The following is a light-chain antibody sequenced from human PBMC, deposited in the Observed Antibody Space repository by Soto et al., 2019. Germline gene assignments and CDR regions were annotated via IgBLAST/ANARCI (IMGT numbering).Light chain of an antibody. CDR1: QSVSSNY. V-gene: IGKV3-20*01. Sequence: EIVLTQSPGTLSLSPGERATLSCRASQSVSSNYLAWYQQKPGQTPRLLIYGASSRATDIPGRFSGSGSGTDFTLTISRLEPEDFAVYYCQQYGSSQYTFGQGTKLEIK. CDR2: GAS. J-gene: IGKJ2*01. CDR3: QQYGSSQYT.